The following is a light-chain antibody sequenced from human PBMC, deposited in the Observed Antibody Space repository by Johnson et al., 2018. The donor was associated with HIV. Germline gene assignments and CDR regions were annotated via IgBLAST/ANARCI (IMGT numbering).Light chain of an antibody. Sequence: QSVLTQPPSVSAAPGQTVTISCSGSSSNVGSSFVSWYRQVPGTAPKLLIYDNNKRPSGIPDRFSGSKSGTSATLGITGLQTGDEADYYCGTGDSSLSAGVFGTGTKVTV. J-gene: IGLJ1*01. CDR3: GTGDSSLSAGV. V-gene: IGLV1-51*01. CDR1: SSNVGSSF. CDR2: DNN.